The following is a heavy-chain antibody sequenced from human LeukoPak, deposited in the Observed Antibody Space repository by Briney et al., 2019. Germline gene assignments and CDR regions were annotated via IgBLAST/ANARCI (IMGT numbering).Heavy chain of an antibody. CDR1: GGSISSYY. CDR2: IYHSGST. V-gene: IGHV4-59*12. Sequence: PSETLSLTCTVSGGSISSYYWSWIRQPPGKGLEWIGYIYHSGSTYYNPSLKSRVTISVDKSKNQFSLKLSSVTAADTAVYYCARGYYDSSGYIAPGGFDYWGQGTLVTVSS. CDR3: ARGYYDSSGYIAPGGFDY. J-gene: IGHJ4*02. D-gene: IGHD3-22*01.